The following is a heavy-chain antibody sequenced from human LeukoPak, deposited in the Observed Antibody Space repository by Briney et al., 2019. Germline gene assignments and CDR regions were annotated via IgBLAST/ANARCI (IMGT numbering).Heavy chain of an antibody. Sequence: PSETLSLTCTVSGGSISSYYWSWIRQPPGKGLEWIGSMYHSGSTYYNPSLKSRVTISVDTSKNQFSQKLSSVTAADTAVYYCARDPPAAAGDYWGQGTLVTVSS. CDR2: MYHSGST. J-gene: IGHJ4*02. CDR1: GGSISSYY. V-gene: IGHV4-38-2*02. CDR3: ARDPPAAAGDY. D-gene: IGHD6-13*01.